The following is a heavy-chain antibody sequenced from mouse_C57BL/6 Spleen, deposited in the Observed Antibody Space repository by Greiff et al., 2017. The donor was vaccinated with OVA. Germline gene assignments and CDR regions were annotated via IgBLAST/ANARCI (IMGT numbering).Heavy chain of an antibody. Sequence: QVQLQQSGPELVKPGASVKISCKASGYSFTSYYIHWVKQRPGQGLEWIGWIYPGSGNTKYNEKFKGKATLTADTSSSTAYMQLSSLTSEDSAVYYCARTHHYYYGHAMDYWGQGTSVTVSS. V-gene: IGHV1-66*01. CDR2: IYPGSGNT. D-gene: IGHD1-1*01. J-gene: IGHJ4*01. CDR1: GYSFTSYY. CDR3: ARTHHYYYGHAMDY.